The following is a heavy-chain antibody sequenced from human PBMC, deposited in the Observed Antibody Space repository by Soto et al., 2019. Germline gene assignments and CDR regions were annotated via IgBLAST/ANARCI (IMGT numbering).Heavy chain of an antibody. Sequence: VGSLRLSCAASGFTFSSYAMSWFRQAPVNGLEWVSAISGSGGSTYYADSVKGRFTISRDNSKNTLYLQMNSLRAEDTAVYYCAKTMYYYGSGSYYSPDYFDYWGQGTLVTVSS. J-gene: IGHJ4*02. D-gene: IGHD3-10*01. V-gene: IGHV3-23*01. CDR3: AKTMYYYGSGSYYSPDYFDY. CDR2: ISGSGGST. CDR1: GFTFSSYA.